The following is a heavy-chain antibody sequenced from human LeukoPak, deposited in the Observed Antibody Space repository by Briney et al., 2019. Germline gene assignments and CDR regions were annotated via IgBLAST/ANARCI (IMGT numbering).Heavy chain of an antibody. CDR3: ARDHGSSGWYETVDY. D-gene: IGHD6-19*01. CDR1: GFTFTKYG. J-gene: IGHJ4*02. CDR2: ISYDGSNK. Sequence: GGSLRLSCAASGFTFTKYGMHWVRQAPGKGLEWVAVISYDGSNKYYADSVKGRFTISRDNSKNTLYLQMNSLRVEDTAVYYCARDHGSSGWYETVDYWGQGTLVTVSS. V-gene: IGHV3-30*19.